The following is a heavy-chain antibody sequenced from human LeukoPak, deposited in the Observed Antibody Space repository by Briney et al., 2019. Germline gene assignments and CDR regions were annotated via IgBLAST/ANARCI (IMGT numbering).Heavy chain of an antibody. J-gene: IGHJ1*01. CDR1: GGSISSYY. CDR3: AYSSDYQQH. CDR2: INHSGST. D-gene: IGHD3-22*01. V-gene: IGHV4-34*01. Sequence: PSETLSLTCTVSGGSISSYYWSWIRQPPGKGLEWIGEINHSGSTNYNPSLKSRVTISVDTSKNQFSLKLSSVTAADTAVYYCAYSSDYQQHWGQGTLVTVSS.